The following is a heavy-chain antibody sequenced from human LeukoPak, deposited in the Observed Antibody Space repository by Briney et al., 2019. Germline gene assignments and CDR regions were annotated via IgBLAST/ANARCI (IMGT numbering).Heavy chain of an antibody. CDR2: IYWDDDK. CDR1: GFSLSTSGVG. CDR3: GAFLWFGELSRNWFDP. V-gene: IGHV2-5*02. J-gene: IGHJ5*02. Sequence: ESGPTLVKPTQTLTLTCTFSGFSLSTSGVGVGWIRQPPGKALEWLALIYWDDDKRYSPSLKSRLTITKDTSKNQVVLTMTNMDPVDTATYYCGAFLWFGELSRNWFDPWGQGTLVTVSS. D-gene: IGHD3-10*01.